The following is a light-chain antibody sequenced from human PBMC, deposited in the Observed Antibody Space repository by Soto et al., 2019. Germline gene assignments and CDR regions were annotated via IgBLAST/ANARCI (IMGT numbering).Light chain of an antibody. J-gene: IGKJ1*01. CDR2: GAS. Sequence: EIVMTQSPATLSVSPGERATLACWASQSVSSNLAWYQQKPGQAPRLLIYGASTRATGIPARFSGSGSGTDFTLTVSSLQSEVFAVYYCQQYNNWPPWTFGQGTRVEIK. V-gene: IGKV3-15*01. CDR3: QQYNNWPPWT. CDR1: QSVSSN.